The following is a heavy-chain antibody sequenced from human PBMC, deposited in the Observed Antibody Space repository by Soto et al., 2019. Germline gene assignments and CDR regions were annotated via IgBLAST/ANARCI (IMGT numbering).Heavy chain of an antibody. CDR2: MNPNSDNT. J-gene: IGHJ4*02. V-gene: IGHV1-8*01. CDR1: GYSFTSND. CDR3: ARGRIFGSSDYDTMGGLHY. D-gene: IGHD5-12*01. Sequence: ASVKVSCKASGYSFTSNDINWVRQGTGQGREWMGWMNPNSDNTGYAQKFQGRLTMTRSTSTNTAYMELNSLTPEDTAVYFCARGRIFGSSDYDTMGGLHYWGQGTPVTVSS.